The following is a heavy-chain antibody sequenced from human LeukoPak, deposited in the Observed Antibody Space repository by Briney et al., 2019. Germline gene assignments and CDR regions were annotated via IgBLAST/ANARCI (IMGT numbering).Heavy chain of an antibody. Sequence: GGSLRLSCAASGFTFSSYEMNWVRQAPGKGLEWVSYSSSSGSTIYYADSVKGRFTISRDNSKNTLYLQMNSLRAEDTAVYYCARDRGSIAARPGWFDPWGQGTLVTVSS. J-gene: IGHJ5*02. CDR2: SSSSGSTI. CDR3: ARDRGSIAARPGWFDP. CDR1: GFTFSSYE. V-gene: IGHV3-48*03. D-gene: IGHD6-6*01.